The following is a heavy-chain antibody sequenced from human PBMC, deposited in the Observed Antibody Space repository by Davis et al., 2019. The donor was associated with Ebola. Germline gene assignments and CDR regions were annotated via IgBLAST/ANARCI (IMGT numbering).Heavy chain of an antibody. D-gene: IGHD3-9*01. Sequence: PGGSLRLSCAASGFTFRPYWMHWVRQVPGKGLEWVSHISSDASNTNYADSVRGRFTISRDNAKNTLYLQMDSLRVEDTAIYYCARDAFSLSRYDTEDHWGQGTLVTVSS. V-gene: IGHV3-74*01. CDR2: ISSDASNT. CDR1: GFTFRPYW. CDR3: ARDAFSLSRYDTEDH. J-gene: IGHJ4*02.